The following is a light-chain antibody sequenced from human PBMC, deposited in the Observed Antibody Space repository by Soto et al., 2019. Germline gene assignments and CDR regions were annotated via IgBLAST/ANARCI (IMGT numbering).Light chain of an antibody. J-gene: IGKJ1*01. CDR1: QSVRSS. CDR2: DAS. Sequence: EIVLTQSPATLSLSPGERAPLSCRATQSVRSSLAWYLQQPGQAPRLLIYDASKRATGIPARFSGSGSGTDFTLTISSLEPKDFAVYYCQQRSNWPGTFGQGTKVDIK. CDR3: QQRSNWPGT. V-gene: IGKV3-11*01.